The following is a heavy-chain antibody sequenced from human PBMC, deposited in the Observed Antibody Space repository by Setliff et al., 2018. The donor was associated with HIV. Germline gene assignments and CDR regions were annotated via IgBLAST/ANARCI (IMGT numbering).Heavy chain of an antibody. J-gene: IGHJ4*02. V-gene: IGHV3-7*01. CDR3: ATQTGFYNSHWYDY. D-gene: IGHD6-13*01. CDR1: GFTPAFPFNSYW. Sequence: PGGSLRLSCVGSGFTPAFPFNSYWMSWVRQAPGKGLEWVANIKQEGSEKNYVDSVKGRFTIFRDNAKNSVFLQMNSLRAEDTGVYYCATQTGFYNSHWYDYWGQGTMVTVSS. CDR2: IKQEGSEK.